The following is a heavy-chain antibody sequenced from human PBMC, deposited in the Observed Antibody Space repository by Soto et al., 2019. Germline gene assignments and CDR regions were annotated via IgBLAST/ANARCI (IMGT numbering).Heavy chain of an antibody. V-gene: IGHV3-48*02. CDR3: ARCSGNSCNSYGVDV. D-gene: IGHD2-15*01. J-gene: IGHJ6*02. Sequence: HPGGSLRLSCAASGFTFSSYGMNWVRQAPGKGLEWVSYISSISTTISYADSVKGRFTISRDNAKNSLYLQMNSLRDEDTAVYYCARCSGNSCNSYGVDVWGQGATVTVSS. CDR1: GFTFSSYG. CDR2: ISSISTTI.